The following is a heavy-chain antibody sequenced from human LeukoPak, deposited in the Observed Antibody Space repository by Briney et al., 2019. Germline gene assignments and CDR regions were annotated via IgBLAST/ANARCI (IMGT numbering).Heavy chain of an antibody. V-gene: IGHV4-30-4*01. J-gene: IGHJ4*02. CDR2: IYYSGST. CDR1: GGSISSGDYY. D-gene: IGHD5-12*01. CDR3: ARVGGYDNFDY. Sequence: SETLSLTCTVPGGSISSGDYYWSWIRQPPGKGLEWIGYIYYSGSTYYNPSLKSRVTISVDTSKNQFSLKLSSVTAADTAVYYCARVGGYDNFDYWGQGTLVTVSS.